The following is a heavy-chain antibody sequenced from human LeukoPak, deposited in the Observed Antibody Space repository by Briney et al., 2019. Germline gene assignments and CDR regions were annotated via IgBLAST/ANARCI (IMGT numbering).Heavy chain of an antibody. CDR2: ISSRGSAT. J-gene: IGHJ5*02. CDR3: ARGTGDPQRFDP. CDR1: GFTFSTYS. Sequence: GGSLRLSCAASGFTFSTYSMNWVRQAPGKGLEWVAYISSRGSATYYADSVKGRFTISRDNAKNSLYLQMNSLRDEDTAVYYCARGTGDPQRFDPWGQGTLVTVSS. D-gene: IGHD4-17*01. V-gene: IGHV3-48*02.